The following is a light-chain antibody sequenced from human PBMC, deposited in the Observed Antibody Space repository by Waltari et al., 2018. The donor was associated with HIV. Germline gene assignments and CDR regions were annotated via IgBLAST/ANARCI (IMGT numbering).Light chain of an antibody. CDR2: EDT. V-gene: IGLV2-23*01. Sequence: QSALTQPASVSGSPGQSITISCTGTSSDIGSYNLVSWYQHHPGRAPKLMIYEDTKRPSGVSNRFSASKSGNTASLTISGLQAEDEGYYYCCSYSGSGPLVVFGGGTELTVL. CDR3: CSYSGSGPLVV. CDR1: SSDIGSYNL. J-gene: IGLJ2*01.